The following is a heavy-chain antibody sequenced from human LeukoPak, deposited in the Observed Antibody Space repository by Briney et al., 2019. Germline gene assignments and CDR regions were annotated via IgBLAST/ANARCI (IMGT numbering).Heavy chain of an antibody. D-gene: IGHD4-11*01. V-gene: IGHV3-23*05. J-gene: IGHJ4*02. CDR3: ARSVPDYTRLEY. Sequence: GGSLRLSCVASGFTFSDYAMNWVRQAPGKGLEWVSTFKTKYNQVYYAESVRGRFTISTDNSKNTVYLQMNSLRAEDTALYYCARSVPDYTRLEYWGQGALVTVSS. CDR2: FKTKYNQV. CDR1: GFTFSDYA.